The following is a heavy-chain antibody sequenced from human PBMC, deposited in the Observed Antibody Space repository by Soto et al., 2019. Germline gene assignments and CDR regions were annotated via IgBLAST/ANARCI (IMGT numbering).Heavy chain of an antibody. CDR2: ISGSGGST. CDR3: AKDGWELLRGFDP. J-gene: IGHJ5*02. D-gene: IGHD1-26*01. CDR1: GFTFRTYA. Sequence: VQLLESGGGLVQPGGSLRLSCAASGFTFRTYAMTWVRQAPGKGLEWVSTISGSGGSTYYADSVKGRFTISGDNSKNTLYLQMNSLRAEDTAVYYCAKDGWELLRGFDPWGQGTLVTVSS. V-gene: IGHV3-23*01.